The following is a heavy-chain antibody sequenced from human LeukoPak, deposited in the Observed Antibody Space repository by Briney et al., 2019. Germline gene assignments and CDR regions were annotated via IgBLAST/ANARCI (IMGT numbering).Heavy chain of an antibody. Sequence: SETLSLTCTVSGGSISSYYWSWIRQPPGRGLEWIGYIYYSGSTNYNPSLKSRVTISIDTSKNQFSLKLSSVTAADTAVYYCARVGLSDFWSGYSYDYWGQGTLVTVSS. D-gene: IGHD3-3*01. CDR2: IYYSGST. J-gene: IGHJ4*02. CDR3: ARVGLSDFWSGYSYDY. CDR1: GGSISSYY. V-gene: IGHV4-59*01.